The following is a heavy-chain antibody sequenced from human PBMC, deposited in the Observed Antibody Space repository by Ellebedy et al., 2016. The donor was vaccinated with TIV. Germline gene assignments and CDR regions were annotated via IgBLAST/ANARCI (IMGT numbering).Heavy chain of an antibody. D-gene: IGHD6-13*01. V-gene: IGHV4-39*07. CDR2: IYYSGST. J-gene: IGHJ5*02. Sequence: SETLSLTCTVSGDSIGSSNYYWGWIRHPPGKGLEWIGSIYYSGSTYYNPSLKSRVTISVDTSKNYFSLNLTSVTAADTAVYYCVRDCPYSNIMLHKVWFDPWGQGTLVTVSS. CDR1: GDSIGSSNYY. CDR3: VRDCPYSNIMLHKVWFDP.